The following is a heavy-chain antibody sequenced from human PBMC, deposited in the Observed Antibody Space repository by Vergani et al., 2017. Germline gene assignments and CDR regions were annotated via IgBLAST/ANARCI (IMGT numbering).Heavy chain of an antibody. V-gene: IGHV4-30-4*01. CDR3: ARARRDYYGSGSYFARFDY. Sequence: QVQLQESGPGLVKPSQTLSLTCTVSGGSISSGDYYWSWIRQPPGKGLDWFGYIYYSGSTSYNPSLKSLVTISVDTSKNKFSLKLSSVTAADTAVYYCARARRDYYGSGSYFARFDYWGQGTLVTVSS. J-gene: IGHJ4*02. CDR1: GGSISSGDYY. D-gene: IGHD3-10*01. CDR2: IYYSGST.